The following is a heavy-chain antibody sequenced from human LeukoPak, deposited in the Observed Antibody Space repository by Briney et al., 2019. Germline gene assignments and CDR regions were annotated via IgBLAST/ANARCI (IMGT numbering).Heavy chain of an antibody. D-gene: IGHD3-22*01. V-gene: IGHV1-46*01. Sequence: ASVKVSCKASGYTFTSYYMHWVRQAPGQGLEWMGIINPSGGSTSYAQKFQGRDTMTRDTSTSTVYMELSSLRSEDTAVYYCARSPLSGYYYILHHLDYWGQGTLVTVSS. J-gene: IGHJ4*02. CDR3: ARSPLSGYYYILHHLDY. CDR2: INPSGGST. CDR1: GYTFTSYY.